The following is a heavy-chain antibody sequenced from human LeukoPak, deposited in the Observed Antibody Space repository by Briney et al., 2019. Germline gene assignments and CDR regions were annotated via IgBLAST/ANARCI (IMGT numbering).Heavy chain of an antibody. CDR2: ISYDGSNK. J-gene: IGHJ4*02. D-gene: IGHD5-12*01. CDR1: GFTFSSYA. CDR3: ARGRATTLDY. V-gene: IGHV3-30-3*01. Sequence: GRPLRLSCAASGFTFSSYAMHWVRQAPGKGLEWVAVISYDGSNKYYADSVKGRFTISRDNSKNTLYLQMNSLRAEDTAVYYCARGRATTLDYWGQGTLVSVSS.